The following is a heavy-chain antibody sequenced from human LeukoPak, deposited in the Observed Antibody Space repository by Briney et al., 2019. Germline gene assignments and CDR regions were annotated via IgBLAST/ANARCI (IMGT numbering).Heavy chain of an antibody. Sequence: QPGGSLRLSCAASGFSFSSYAMNWVRQAPGKGLEFVSSISGSGGTTYYADSVKGRFTISRDNSKNTLYLQMNSLRAEDTAVYYCARDWAVNCSSTSCYPYFDWSAPSYYFDYWGQGTLVTVSS. CDR3: ARDWAVNCSSTSCYPYFDWSAPSYYFDY. CDR1: GFSFSSYA. CDR2: ISGSGGTT. D-gene: IGHD2-2*01. V-gene: IGHV3-23*01. J-gene: IGHJ4*02.